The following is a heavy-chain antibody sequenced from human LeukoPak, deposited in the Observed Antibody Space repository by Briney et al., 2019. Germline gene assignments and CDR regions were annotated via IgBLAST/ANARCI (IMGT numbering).Heavy chain of an antibody. CDR3: ARGVSRLSSSWYEDAFDI. V-gene: IGHV7-4-1*02. J-gene: IGHJ3*02. Sequence: ASVKVSCKASGYTFTSYPMNWVRQSPGQGLEWMGWISTNTGNPTYAQKFTGRFVFSLDTSVSTAYLQISSLKAEDTAVYYCARGVSRLSSSWYEDAFDIWGQGTMVTVSS. CDR2: ISTNTGNP. D-gene: IGHD6-13*01. CDR1: GYTFTSYP.